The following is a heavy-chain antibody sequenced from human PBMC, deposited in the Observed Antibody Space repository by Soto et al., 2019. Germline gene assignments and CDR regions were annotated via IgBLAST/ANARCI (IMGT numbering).Heavy chain of an antibody. CDR2: IWYDGSKK. V-gene: IGHV3-33*01. J-gene: IGHJ4*02. Sequence: QVQLVESGGGVVQPGRSLRLSCAASGFSFRSHGMHWVRQAPGKGLEWVAVIWYDGSKKYYADSVKGRFTISRDNSKNTLYLEMNSLRAEDTAVYYCARDSSGVTTYFDSWGQGSPVTVSS. CDR1: GFSFRSHG. D-gene: IGHD4-17*01. CDR3: ARDSSGVTTYFDS.